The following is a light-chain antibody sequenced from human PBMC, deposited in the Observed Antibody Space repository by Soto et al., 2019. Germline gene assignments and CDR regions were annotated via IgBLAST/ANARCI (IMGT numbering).Light chain of an antibody. Sequence: DIKMTQSPSSLSASVGDGVPINCRTSQSISSFLNWYQQKPGKAPKFLIYVASTLQSGVPSRFSGSGSGTDCTLTISCLQSEDVTTYYCQQYYSYPLTLGGGTKVDI. CDR1: QSISSF. J-gene: IGKJ4*01. V-gene: IGKV1-39*01. CDR2: VAS. CDR3: QQYYSYPLT.